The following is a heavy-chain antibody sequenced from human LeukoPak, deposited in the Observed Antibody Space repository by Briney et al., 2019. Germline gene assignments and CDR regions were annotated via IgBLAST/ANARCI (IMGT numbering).Heavy chain of an antibody. CDR3: ARGASYYYDSSGYYTDAFDI. J-gene: IGHJ3*02. CDR1: GYTFNSDG. D-gene: IGHD3-22*01. V-gene: IGHV1-18*01. Sequence: ASVKVSCKASGYTFNSDGISWVRQAPGQGLEWMGWISAYSGNTHHAQKLQGRVTMTTDTSTSTAYMELRSLRSDDTAVYYCARGASYYYDSSGYYTDAFDIWGQGTMVTVSS. CDR2: ISAYSGNT.